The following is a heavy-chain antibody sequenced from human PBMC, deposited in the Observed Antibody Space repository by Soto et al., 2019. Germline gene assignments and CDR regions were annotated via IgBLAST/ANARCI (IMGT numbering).Heavy chain of an antibody. D-gene: IGHD5-12*01. CDR2: IFNSGSA. J-gene: IGHJ4*02. CDR3: ARGYSGYDYNFDY. CDR1: GVVTFIGSYY. Sequence: SETLCITCSFSGVVTFIGSYYWSWIRQRPGKGLECLGYIFNSGSAYYNPSLRSRVTISIDTSKDEFSLTLSSVTAADTAVYFCARGYSGYDYNFDYWGQGISVTVSS. V-gene: IGHV4-31*03.